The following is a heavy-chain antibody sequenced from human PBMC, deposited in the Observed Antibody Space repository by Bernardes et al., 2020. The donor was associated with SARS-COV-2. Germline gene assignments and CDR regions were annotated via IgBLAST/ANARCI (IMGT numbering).Heavy chain of an antibody. D-gene: IGHD3-10*01. Sequence: GGSLRLSCAASGFTFSNYWMSWVRQAPGKGLEWVANIQEDGIKKYYLDSVKGRFTISRDNAKNSMYLQMNSLRAEDTAVYFCARDVARGWFGAARSDYWGQGTLVTVSS. J-gene: IGHJ4*02. CDR2: IQEDGIKK. CDR1: GFTFSNYW. CDR3: ARDVARGWFGAARSDY. V-gene: IGHV3-7*04.